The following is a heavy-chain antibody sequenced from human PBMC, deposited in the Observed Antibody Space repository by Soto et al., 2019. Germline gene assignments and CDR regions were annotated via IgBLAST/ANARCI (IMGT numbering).Heavy chain of an antibody. CDR2: ISDSGDRT. CDR3: AKDRGIIVKAGDAFDG. Sequence: EVQLMESGGGLVQPVGSLRLSCASSGFTLSMSAVNWVRQAPGKGLEWVSYISDSGDRTYYADSVKGRFTISRDRSKNRGSLQMDSLTAEDTAVYACAKDRGIIVKAGDAFDGWGQGTKVTVSS. J-gene: IGHJ3*01. CDR1: GFTLSMSA. D-gene: IGHD3-16*02. V-gene: IGHV3-23*01.